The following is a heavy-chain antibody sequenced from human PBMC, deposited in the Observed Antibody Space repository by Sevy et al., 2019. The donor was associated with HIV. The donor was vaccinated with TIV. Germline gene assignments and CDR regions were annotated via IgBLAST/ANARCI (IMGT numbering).Heavy chain of an antibody. V-gene: IGHV3-21*01. D-gene: IGHD1-20*01. Sequence: GGSLRLSCAASGFTFSTYSMNWVRQAPGKGLEWVSSISGHNSYIYYADSLKGRFTISRDNAKNSLYLQMNSLRAEDTAVYYCARDRGNWNNDAFDIWGQGTMVTVSS. J-gene: IGHJ3*02. CDR1: GFTFSTYS. CDR2: ISGHNSYI. CDR3: ARDRGNWNNDAFDI.